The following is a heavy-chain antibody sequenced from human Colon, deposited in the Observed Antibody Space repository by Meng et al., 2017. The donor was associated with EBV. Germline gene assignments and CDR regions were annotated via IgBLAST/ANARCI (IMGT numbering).Heavy chain of an antibody. CDR3: ARVSSGWDYFDY. CDR1: GGSVSRCGYY. Sequence: QVPLQESGPGLVKPSQTLSLTCTVSGGSVSRCGYYWTWIRQHPGKGLEWFGHIYYSGSTFYNPSLKRRVIISIDTSKNQFSLNLRSVTAADTAVYYCARVSSGWDYFDYWGQGTLVTVSS. D-gene: IGHD6-19*01. V-gene: IGHV4-31*03. CDR2: IYYSGST. J-gene: IGHJ4*02.